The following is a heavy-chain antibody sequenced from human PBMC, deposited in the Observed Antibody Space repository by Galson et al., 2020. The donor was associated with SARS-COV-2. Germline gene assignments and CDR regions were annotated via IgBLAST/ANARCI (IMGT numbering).Heavy chain of an antibody. J-gene: IGHJ3*02. CDR3: ARIYDSSGYYYSRRAFDI. V-gene: IGHV1-18*01. Sequence: ASVKVSCKASGYTFTSYGISWVRQAPGQGLEWMGWISAYNGNTNYAQKLQGRVTMTTDTSTSTAYMELRSLRSDDTAVYYCARIYDSSGYYYSRRAFDIWGQGTMVTVSS. D-gene: IGHD3-22*01. CDR1: GYTFTSYG. CDR2: ISAYNGNT.